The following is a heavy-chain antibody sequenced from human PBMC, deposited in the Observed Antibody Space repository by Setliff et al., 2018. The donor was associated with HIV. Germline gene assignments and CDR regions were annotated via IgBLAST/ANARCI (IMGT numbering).Heavy chain of an antibody. Sequence: GGSLRLSCAASGFTFDDYAMHWVRQAPGKGLECVSGVSGGGTTYYADSVRGRFTISRDNAKNLLFLYLDSLRPEDTAVYYCARVVSPDSSNYYYYYMDVWGKGTTVTVSS. CDR2: VSGGGTT. V-gene: IGHV3-66*02. CDR3: ARVVSPDSSNYYYYYMDV. D-gene: IGHD4-4*01. J-gene: IGHJ6*03. CDR1: GFTFDDYA.